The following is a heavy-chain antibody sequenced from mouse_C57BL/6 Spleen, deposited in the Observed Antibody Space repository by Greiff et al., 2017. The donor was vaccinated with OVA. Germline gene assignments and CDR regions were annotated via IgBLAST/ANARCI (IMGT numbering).Heavy chain of an antibody. D-gene: IGHD1-1*01. CDR3: ARHYYGSSYDYAMDY. CDR2: IYPGSGST. CDR1: GYTFTSYW. J-gene: IGHJ4*01. V-gene: IGHV1-55*01. Sequence: VQLQQPGAELVKPGASVKMSCKASGYTFTSYWITWVKQRPGQGLEWIGDIYPGSGSTNYTEKFKSKATLTVDTSSSTAYMQLSSLTSEDSAVYYWARHYYGSSYDYAMDYWGQGTSVTVSS.